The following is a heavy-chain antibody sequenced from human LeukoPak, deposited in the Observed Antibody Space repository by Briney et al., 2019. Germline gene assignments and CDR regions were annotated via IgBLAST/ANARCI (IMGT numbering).Heavy chain of an antibody. CDR1: GGSIDNYY. J-gene: IGHJ5*02. D-gene: IGHD6-19*01. CDR3: ARQWRDGDWFDP. CDR2: IYSSGST. V-gene: IGHV4-4*07. Sequence: SETLSLTCTVSGGSIDNYYWSWIRQPAGKGLAWIGRIYSSGSTNYHPSLKSRVTMSVDTSKNQFSLKLCSVTAADTAVYYCARQWRDGDWFDPWGQGTLVTVSS.